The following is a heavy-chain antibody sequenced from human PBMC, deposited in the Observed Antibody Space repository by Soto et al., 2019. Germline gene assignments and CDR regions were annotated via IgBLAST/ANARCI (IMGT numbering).Heavy chain of an antibody. Sequence: PSETLSLTCTVSGGSISSYCWSWIRQPPGKGLEWIGYIYYSGSTNYNPSLKSRVTISVDTSKNQFSLKLSSVTAADTAVYYCASNGGRSYDILTGYRYYYYGMDVWGQGTTVTVSS. CDR3: ASNGGRSYDILTGYRYYYYGMDV. V-gene: IGHV4-59*01. D-gene: IGHD3-9*01. CDR1: GGSISSYC. J-gene: IGHJ6*02. CDR2: IYYSGST.